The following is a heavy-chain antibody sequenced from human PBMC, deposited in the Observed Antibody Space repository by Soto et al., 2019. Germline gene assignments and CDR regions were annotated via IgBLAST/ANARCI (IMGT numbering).Heavy chain of an antibody. J-gene: IGHJ4*02. D-gene: IGHD2-15*01. Sequence: GASVKVSCKASGYTFTNSDINWVRQAPGQGLERMGWMSPDSGHAAYAQKFQGRVTLTTSTSTSTVYMEMRSLGSEDTAVYYCARRPHCSGGICYYGLDNWGQGTQVTVSS. CDR3: ARRPHCSGGICYYGLDN. V-gene: IGHV1-8*01. CDR1: GYTFTNSD. CDR2: MSPDSGHA.